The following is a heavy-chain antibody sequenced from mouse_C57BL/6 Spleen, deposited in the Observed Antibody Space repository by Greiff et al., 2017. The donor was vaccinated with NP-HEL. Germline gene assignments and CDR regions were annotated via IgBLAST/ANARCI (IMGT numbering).Heavy chain of an antibody. CDR1: GFTFSDYG. CDR3: AREQLNYYAMDY. D-gene: IGHD3-2*02. CDR2: ISSGSSTI. V-gene: IGHV5-17*01. J-gene: IGHJ4*01. Sequence: EVHLVESGGGLVKPGGSLKLSCAASGFTFSDYGMHWVRQAPEKGLEWVAYISSGSSTIYYADTVKGRFTISRDNAKNTLFLQMTSLRSEDAAMYYCAREQLNYYAMDYWGQGTSVTVSS.